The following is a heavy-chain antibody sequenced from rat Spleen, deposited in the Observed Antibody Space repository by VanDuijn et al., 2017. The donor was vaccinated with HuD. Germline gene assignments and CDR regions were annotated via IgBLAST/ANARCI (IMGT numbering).Heavy chain of an antibody. J-gene: IGHJ3*01. Sequence: VQLQESGPGLVKPSQSLSLTCSVTVYSIKSSYRWNWIRKFPGSKLEWMGYINSAGSTNYNPSLKSRVSITRDTSKNRFFLQLNSVTTEDTATYYCARGRYNSNWFAFWGQGTLVTVSS. CDR1: VYSIKSSYR. CDR3: ARGRYNSNWFAF. D-gene: IGHD4-3*01. CDR2: INSAGST. V-gene: IGHV3-3*01.